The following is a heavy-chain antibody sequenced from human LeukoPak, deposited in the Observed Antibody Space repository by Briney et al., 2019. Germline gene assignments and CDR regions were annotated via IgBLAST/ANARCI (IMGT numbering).Heavy chain of an antibody. CDR3: AKDGALRPKITIFGVVIANYFDY. J-gene: IGHJ4*02. CDR2: ISGSGGST. CDR1: GFTFNTYG. Sequence: GGSLRLSCAAAGFTFNTYGMHWLRQAPGKGLEWVSAISGSGGSTYYADSVKGRFTISRDNSKNTLYLQMNSLRAEDTAVYYCAKDGALRPKITIFGVVIANYFDYWGQGTLVTVSS. D-gene: IGHD3-3*01. V-gene: IGHV3-23*01.